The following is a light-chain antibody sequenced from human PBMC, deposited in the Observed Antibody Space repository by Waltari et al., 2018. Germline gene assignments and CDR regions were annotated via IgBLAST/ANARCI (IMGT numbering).Light chain of an antibody. J-gene: IGLJ2*01. CDR1: SSNVGSNS. CDR3: SVWDDSLSGPV. CDR2: DID. V-gene: IGLV1-44*01. Sequence: QSVVTQPPSASGAPGQRVTISCSGRSSNVGSNSIKWYQQLPGTAPKVVMYDIDRRPSGVPDRFSGSRSGTTASLTISGLQSEDEADYYCSVWDDSLSGPVFGGGTKLTVL.